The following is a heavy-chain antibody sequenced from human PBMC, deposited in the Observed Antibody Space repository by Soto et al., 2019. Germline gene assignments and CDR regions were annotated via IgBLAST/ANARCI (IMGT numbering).Heavy chain of an antibody. Sequence: QVQLVQSGAEVKKPGSSVKVFCKASGGTFSNYTISWVRQAPGQGLEWMEGIIPVFGTTDYEQKFQGRVTITADGSTTTAYMKPRSLRSADTAVYYCARSSPYIVVRKPTGNQDYYGMDVWGQGTTVTVSS. CDR1: GGTFSNYT. CDR3: ARSSPYIVVRKPTGNQDYYGMDV. V-gene: IGHV1-69*01. J-gene: IGHJ6*02. CDR2: IIPVFGTT. D-gene: IGHD2-2*01.